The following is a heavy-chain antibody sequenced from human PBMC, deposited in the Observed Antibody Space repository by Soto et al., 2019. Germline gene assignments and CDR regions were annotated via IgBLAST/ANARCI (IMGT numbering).Heavy chain of an antibody. V-gene: IGHV4-34*01. CDR2: INHSGST. CDR3: ARVTHDFWSGYFDIDY. Sequence: QVQLQQWGAGLLKPSETLSLTCAVYGGSFSGYYWSWIRQPPGKGLEWIGEINHSGSTNYNPSLKSRVTISVDTSKNQFSLKLSSVTAADTAVYYCARVTHDFWSGYFDIDYWGQGTLVTVSS. CDR1: GGSFSGYY. J-gene: IGHJ4*02. D-gene: IGHD3-3*01.